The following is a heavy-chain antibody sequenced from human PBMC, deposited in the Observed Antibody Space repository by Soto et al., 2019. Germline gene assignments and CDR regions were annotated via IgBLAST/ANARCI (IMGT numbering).Heavy chain of an antibody. V-gene: IGHV1-8*01. Sequence: ASVKVSCKASGYTFTSYDINWVRQATGQGLEWMGWMNPNSGNTSYAQKLQGRVTMTTDTSTSTAYMELRSLRSDDTAVYYCARADYYDSSGPFDYWGQGTRVTVSS. CDR1: GYTFTSYD. J-gene: IGHJ4*02. D-gene: IGHD3-22*01. CDR3: ARADYYDSSGPFDY. CDR2: MNPNSGNT.